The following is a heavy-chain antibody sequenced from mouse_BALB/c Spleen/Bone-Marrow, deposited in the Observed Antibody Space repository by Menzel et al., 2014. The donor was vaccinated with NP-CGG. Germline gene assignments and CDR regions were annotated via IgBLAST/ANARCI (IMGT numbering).Heavy chain of an antibody. CDR1: GFSLTSYG. CDR3: ARDYGSSCYAMDY. V-gene: IGHV2-9*02. Sequence: VQLQQSGPGLVAPSQSLSITCTVSGFSLTSYGVHWVRQPPGKGLEWLGVIWAGGSTNYNSALMSRLSISKDNSKSQVFLEMNSLQTDDTAMYYCARDYGSSCYAMDYWGQGTSVTVSS. J-gene: IGHJ4*01. D-gene: IGHD1-1*01. CDR2: IWAGGST.